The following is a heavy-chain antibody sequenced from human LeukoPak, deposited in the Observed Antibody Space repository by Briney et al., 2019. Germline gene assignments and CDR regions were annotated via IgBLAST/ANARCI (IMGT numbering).Heavy chain of an antibody. J-gene: IGHJ3*02. CDR2: ISSSSSYI. D-gene: IGHD4-17*01. CDR1: GFIFSSYS. V-gene: IGHV3-21*01. CDR3: ATGDYGAFDI. Sequence: GGSLRLSCVASGFIFSSYSMNWVRQAPGKGLEWVSSISSSSSYIYYADSVKGRFTISRDNAKNPLYLQMNSLRAEDTAVYYCATGDYGAFDIWGQGTMVTVSS.